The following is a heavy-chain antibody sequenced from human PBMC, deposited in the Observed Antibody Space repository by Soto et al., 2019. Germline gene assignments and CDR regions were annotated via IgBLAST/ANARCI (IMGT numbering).Heavy chain of an antibody. D-gene: IGHD2-21*02. CDR2: INPSNGST. J-gene: IGHJ6*02. CDR3: ARDWPDTYCGGDCPLGYYYHGMDV. CDR1: GFSFNTYY. Sequence: QVQLVQSGAELKKPGASVSLSCKASGFSFNTYYVHWVRQSPGEGLQWMGVINPSNGSTGYPQKFQGRVTMCADTSTTTVYLELSGLKSEDTAGYFCARDWPDTYCGGDCPLGYYYHGMDVWGQGTAVTVSS. V-gene: IGHV1-46*02.